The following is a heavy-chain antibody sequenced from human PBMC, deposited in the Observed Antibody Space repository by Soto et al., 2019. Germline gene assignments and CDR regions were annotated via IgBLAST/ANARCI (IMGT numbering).Heavy chain of an antibody. J-gene: IGHJ6*02. CDR3: ARDSTAVTTLDV. V-gene: IGHV3-7*05. Sequence: SGGSLRLSCAASGFTFSSYWMSWVRQAPGKGLEWVANIKQDGSEKYYVDSVKGRLTISRDNAKNSLYLQMNSLRAENTAVYYCARDSTAVTTLDVWGQGTKVTVSS. D-gene: IGHD4-17*01. CDR1: GFTFSSYW. CDR2: IKQDGSEK.